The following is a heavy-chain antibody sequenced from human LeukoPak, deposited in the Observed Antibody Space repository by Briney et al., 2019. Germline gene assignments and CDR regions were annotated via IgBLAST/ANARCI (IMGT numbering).Heavy chain of an antibody. Sequence: SETLSLTCAVHGGSFSGYYLSWIRQPPGKGLGWIWEINHSGSTNYNPSLKSRVTISVDTSKNQFSLKLSSVTAADTAVYYCARLPRLRYFDWLRPAPRGNYYYYMDVWGKGTTVTISS. J-gene: IGHJ6*03. CDR2: INHSGST. CDR1: GGSFSGYY. D-gene: IGHD3-9*01. V-gene: IGHV4-34*01. CDR3: ARLPRLRYFDWLRPAPRGNYYYYMDV.